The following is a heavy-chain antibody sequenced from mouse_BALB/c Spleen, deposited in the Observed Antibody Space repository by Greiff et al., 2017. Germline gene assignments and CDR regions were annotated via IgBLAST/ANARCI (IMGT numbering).Heavy chain of an antibody. V-gene: IGHV5-17*02. D-gene: IGHD4-1*01. CDR2: ISSGSSTI. Sequence: DVKLVESGGGLVQPGGSRKLSCAASGFTFSSFGMHWVRQAPEKGLEWVAYISSGSSTIYYADTVKGRFTISRDNPKNTLFLQMTSLRSEDTAMYYCARGTHTGTFAYWGQGTLVTVSA. CDR3: ARGTHTGTFAY. CDR1: GFTFSSFG. J-gene: IGHJ3*01.